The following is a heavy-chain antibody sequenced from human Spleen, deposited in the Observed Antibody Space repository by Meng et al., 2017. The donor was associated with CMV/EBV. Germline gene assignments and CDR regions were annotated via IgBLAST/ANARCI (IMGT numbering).Heavy chain of an antibody. CDR1: GIIFSGYS. V-gene: IGHV3-21*01. Sequence: SCAASGIIFSGYSMNWVRQAPGKGLEWVASISSSSRYIYYADSVKGRFTISRDNVENSLFLQMDSLRVEDTAVYYCATRMGTGYTNDWGQGTLVTVSS. D-gene: IGHD6-13*01. CDR3: ATRMGTGYTND. CDR2: ISSSSRYI. J-gene: IGHJ1*01.